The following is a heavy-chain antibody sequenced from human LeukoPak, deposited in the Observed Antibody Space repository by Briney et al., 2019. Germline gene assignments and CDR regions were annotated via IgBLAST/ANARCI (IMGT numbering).Heavy chain of an antibody. CDR1: GFTFSSYG. Sequence: QPGGSLRLSCAASGFTFSSYGIHWVRQAPGKGLEWVANIKQDGSEKYYVDSVKGRFTISRDNAKNSLYLQMNSLRAEDTAVYYCAREGPSELDYWGQGTLVTVSS. CDR3: AREGPSELDY. CDR2: IKQDGSEK. J-gene: IGHJ4*02. V-gene: IGHV3-7*01. D-gene: IGHD1-14*01.